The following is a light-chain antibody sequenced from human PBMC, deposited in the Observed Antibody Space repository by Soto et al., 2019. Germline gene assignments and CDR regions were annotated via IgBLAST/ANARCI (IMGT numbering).Light chain of an antibody. Sequence: QSALTPPASVSGSPGQSITISCSGTTNDVGGYNYVSWYQQHPGKAPKLLIYGVTDRPSGVSSRFSGSKSGNAASLTISGLQAEDEGDYYCSSYTSSYTWVFGGGTKLTVL. CDR2: GVT. CDR3: SSYTSSYTWV. J-gene: IGLJ3*02. CDR1: TNDVGGYNY. V-gene: IGLV2-14*03.